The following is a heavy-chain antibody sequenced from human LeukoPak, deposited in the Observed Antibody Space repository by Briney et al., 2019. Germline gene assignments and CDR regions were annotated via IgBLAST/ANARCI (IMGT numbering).Heavy chain of an antibody. CDR2: IYYSGST. V-gene: IGHV4-39*01. J-gene: IGHJ4*02. CDR3: ARITFFSYYDFWSGSGFPSY. CDR1: GGSISSSSYY. Sequence: SETLSLTCTVSGGSISSSSYYWGWIRQPPRKGLEWIGSIYYSGSTYYNPSLKTRVTISVDTSKNQFSLKLSSVTAADTAVYYCARITFFSYYDFWSGSGFPSYWGQGTLVTVSS. D-gene: IGHD3-3*01.